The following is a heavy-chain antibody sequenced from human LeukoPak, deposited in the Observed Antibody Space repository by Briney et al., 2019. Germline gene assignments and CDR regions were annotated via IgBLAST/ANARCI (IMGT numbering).Heavy chain of an antibody. Sequence: GASVKVSCKASGYTFTGYYMHWVRQAPGQGLEWMAWINPNSGGTNYAQKFQGRVTMTRDTSISTAYMELSGLRSDDTAVYYCARVRFNNQSKYRNTTVYFQHWGQGTLVTVSS. CDR3: ARVRFNNQSKYRNTTVYFQH. CDR1: GYTFTGYY. D-gene: IGHD2/OR15-2a*01. V-gene: IGHV1-2*02. J-gene: IGHJ1*01. CDR2: INPNSGGT.